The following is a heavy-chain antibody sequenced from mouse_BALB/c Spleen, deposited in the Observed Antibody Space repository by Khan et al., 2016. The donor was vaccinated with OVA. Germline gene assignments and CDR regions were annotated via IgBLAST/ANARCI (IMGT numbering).Heavy chain of an antibody. CDR2: IWAGGST. CDR3: VRGDGYYEDSMDY. CDR1: GFSLSSYG. D-gene: IGHD2-3*01. V-gene: IGHV2-9*02. J-gene: IGHJ4*01. Sequence: QVQLKESGPGLVAPSQSLSITCTVSGFSLSSYGIHWVRQPPGKGLEWMGVIWAGGSTNYNSALMSRLSISKDNSKSQVFLKMNSLQTDDTDIYYCVRGDGYYEDSMDYWGQGTSVTVSA.